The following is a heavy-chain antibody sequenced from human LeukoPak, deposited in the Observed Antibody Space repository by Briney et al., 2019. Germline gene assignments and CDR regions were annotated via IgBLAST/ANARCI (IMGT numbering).Heavy chain of an antibody. CDR3: AREGPLRGAFDI. J-gene: IGHJ3*02. CDR1: GYTFTSYG. V-gene: IGHV1-18*01. CDR2: ISAYNGNT. Sequence: GASVKVSFKSSGYTFTSYGISWVRPAPGQGLEWMGWISAYNGNTNYAQKLQSRVTMTTDTSTSTAYMELRSLRSDDTAVYYCAREGPLRGAFDIWGQGTMVTVSS.